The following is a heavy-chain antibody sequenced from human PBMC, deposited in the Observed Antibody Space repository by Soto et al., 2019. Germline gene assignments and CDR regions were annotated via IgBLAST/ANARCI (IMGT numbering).Heavy chain of an antibody. J-gene: IGHJ1*01. D-gene: IGHD3-22*01. CDR3: ARGSSTIVVRYFKH. CDR2: FSGSGSNT. V-gene: IGHV3-23*01. Sequence: GGSLRLSCAASEFTFSSYSMRWVRQAPGKGLKWVAGFSGSGSNTDYADSVKGPFTISRDNFKNTLYLQMNSLRADDTAVYYCARGSSTIVVRYFKHWGQGTLVTVSS. CDR1: EFTFSSYS.